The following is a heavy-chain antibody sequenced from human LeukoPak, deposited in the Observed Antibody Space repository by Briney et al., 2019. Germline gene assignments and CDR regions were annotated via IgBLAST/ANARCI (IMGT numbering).Heavy chain of an antibody. Sequence: ASVKVSCKTSGYTFIGYYMHWVRQAPGQGLEWMGWINPNSGGTNYAQKFQGRVTMTRDTSISTAYMELSRLRSDDTAVYYCARGGPRYSSSWYEVDYWGQGTLVTVSS. V-gene: IGHV1-2*02. CDR3: ARGGPRYSSSWYEVDY. CDR2: INPNSGGT. D-gene: IGHD6-13*01. CDR1: GYTFIGYY. J-gene: IGHJ4*02.